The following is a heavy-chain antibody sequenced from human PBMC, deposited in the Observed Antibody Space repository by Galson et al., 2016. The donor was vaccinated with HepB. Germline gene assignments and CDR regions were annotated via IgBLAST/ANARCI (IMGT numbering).Heavy chain of an antibody. J-gene: IGHJ4*02. CDR1: GFTVNRNY. Sequence: SLRLSCAASGFTVNRNYMSWVRQAPGKGLEWVSVIYNNGNTYYADSVKGRFTISRDNFKNTLYLQMNSLRVEDTAVYYCASGDSPRAHYFDYWGQGTLVTVSS. CDR3: ASGDSPRAHYFDY. CDR2: IYNNGNT. D-gene: IGHD4-17*01. V-gene: IGHV3-53*01.